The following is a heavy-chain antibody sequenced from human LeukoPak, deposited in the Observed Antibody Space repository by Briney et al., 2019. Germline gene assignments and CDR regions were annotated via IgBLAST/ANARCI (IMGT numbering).Heavy chain of an antibody. CDR2: ISYHPINE. CDR1: GFTFSSYG. D-gene: IGHD3-10*01. J-gene: IGHJ3*02. V-gene: IGHV3-30*18. CDR3: AKEQRYYGSGSYALFDAFDI. Sequence: GRSLTLSCAASGFTFSSYGIQWVRLPPRPRLDSSAVISYHPINEYYADSVKGRFTISRDNSKNTLHLQTTSLSPEDTALYSCAKEQRYYGSGSYALFDAFDIWGQGTMVTVSS.